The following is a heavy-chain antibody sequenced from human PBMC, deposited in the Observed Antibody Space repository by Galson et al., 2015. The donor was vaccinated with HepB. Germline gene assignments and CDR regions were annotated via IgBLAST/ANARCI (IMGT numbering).Heavy chain of an antibody. D-gene: IGHD5-12*01. CDR3: AGGGMVANNYYFDY. V-gene: IGHV2-70*04. CDR2: IDWDDDK. J-gene: IGHJ4*02. CDR1: GFSLSTSGMR. Sequence: PALVKPTQTLRLTCTFSGFSLSTSGMRVNWIRQPPGKALEWLARIDWDDDKFYSTSLKTRLTISKDTSKNQVVLTMTNMDPVDTATYYCAGGGMVANNYYFDYWGQGTRVTVSS.